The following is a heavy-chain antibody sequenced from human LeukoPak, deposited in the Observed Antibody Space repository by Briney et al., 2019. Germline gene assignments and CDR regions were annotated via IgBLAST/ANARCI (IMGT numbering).Heavy chain of an antibody. J-gene: IGHJ6*04. V-gene: IGHV4-4*02. Sequence: SETLSLTCAVSGGSISSSNWWSWVRQPPGKGLEWIGEIYHSGSTNYNPSLKSRVTISVDKSKNQFSLELSSVTAADTAVYYWARDRYYGSGSYRGMDVWGKGTTVTVSS. CDR3: ARDRYYGSGSYRGMDV. CDR1: GGSISSSNW. CDR2: IYHSGST. D-gene: IGHD3-10*01.